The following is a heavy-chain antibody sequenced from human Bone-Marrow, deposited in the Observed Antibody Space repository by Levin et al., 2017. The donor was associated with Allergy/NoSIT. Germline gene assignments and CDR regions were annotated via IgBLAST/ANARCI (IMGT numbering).Heavy chain of an antibody. V-gene: IGHV4-59*08. D-gene: IGHD3-10*01. CDR2: IYYSGST. CDR3: ARLASYYYGSGSYYNAGHDAFDI. J-gene: IGHJ3*02. CDR1: GGSISSYY. Sequence: PSETLSLTCTVSGGSISSYYWSWIRQPPGKGLEWIGYIYYSGSTNYNPSLKSRVTISVDTSKNQFSLKLSSVTAADTAVYYCARLASYYYGSGSYYNAGHDAFDIWGQGTMVTVSS.